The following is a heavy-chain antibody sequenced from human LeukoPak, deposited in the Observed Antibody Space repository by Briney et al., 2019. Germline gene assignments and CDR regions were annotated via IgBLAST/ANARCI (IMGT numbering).Heavy chain of an antibody. CDR2: IYYSGST. D-gene: IGHD5-24*01. CDR1: GGSISSGGYY. J-gene: IGHJ4*02. CDR3: AREDGRDGYNYVAY. Sequence: SETLSLTCTVSGGSISSGGYYWSRIRQHPGKGLEWIGYIYYSGSTYYNPSLKSRVTMSVDTSKNQFSPKLSSVTAADTAVYYCAREDGRDGYNYVAYWGQGTLVTVSS. V-gene: IGHV4-31*03.